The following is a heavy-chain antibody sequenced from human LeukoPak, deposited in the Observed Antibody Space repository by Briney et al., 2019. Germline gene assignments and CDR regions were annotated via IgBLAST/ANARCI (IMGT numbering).Heavy chain of an antibody. D-gene: IGHD3-16*01. CDR2: IIPILGIA. J-gene: IGHJ4*02. CDR1: GGTFSSYT. Sequence: SVKVSCKASGGTFSSYTISWVRQAPGQGLEWMGRIIPILGIANYAQKFQGRVTITADKSTSTAYMELSCLRSEDTAVYYCARIGRWGTQVDYWGQGTLVTVSS. V-gene: IGHV1-69*02. CDR3: ARIGRWGTQVDY.